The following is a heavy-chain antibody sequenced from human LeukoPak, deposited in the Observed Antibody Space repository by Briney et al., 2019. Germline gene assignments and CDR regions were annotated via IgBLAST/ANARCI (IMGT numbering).Heavy chain of an antibody. V-gene: IGHV3-48*01. CDR2: ISTSSSTI. J-gene: IGHJ4*02. CDR3: ASQLVKNYYFHY. D-gene: IGHD1-1*01. Sequence: GGSLRLSCAASGFTFSSYSMNWVRQAPGKGLEWVSYISTSSSTIYYADSVEGRFTISRDNAKNSLYLHMNSLRAEDTAVYYCASQLVKNYYFHYWGQGTLVTVSS. CDR1: GFTFSSYS.